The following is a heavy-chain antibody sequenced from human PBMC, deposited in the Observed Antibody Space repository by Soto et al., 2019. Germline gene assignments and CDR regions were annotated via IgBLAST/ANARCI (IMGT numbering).Heavy chain of an antibody. V-gene: IGHV1-46*01. CDR3: ARDRAVAGTRRLGYYYGMDV. D-gene: IGHD6-19*01. Sequence: ASVKVSCKASGYTFTSYYMHWVRQAPGQGLEWMGIINPSGGSTSYAQKFQGRVTMTRDTSTSTVYMELSSLRSEDTAVYYCARDRAVAGTRRLGYYYGMDVWGQGTTVTVS. CDR1: GYTFTSYY. CDR2: INPSGGST. J-gene: IGHJ6*02.